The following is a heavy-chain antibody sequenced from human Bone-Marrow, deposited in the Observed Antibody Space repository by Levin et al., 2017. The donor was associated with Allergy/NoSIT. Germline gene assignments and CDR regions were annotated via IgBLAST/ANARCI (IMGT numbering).Heavy chain of an antibody. CDR1: GFTFNNYG. V-gene: IGHV3-30*03. D-gene: IGHD3-10*01. CDR3: ARYGSGSHYLNEYYFDY. CDR2: ISYDGSNK. J-gene: IGHJ4*02. Sequence: PGESLKISCAASGFTFNNYGMHWVRQAPGKGLEWVAVISYDGSNKYYVDSVKDRFTISRDQSKNTLYLQMNSLRVEDTGVYYCARYGSGSHYLNEYYFDYWGQGTLVTVSS.